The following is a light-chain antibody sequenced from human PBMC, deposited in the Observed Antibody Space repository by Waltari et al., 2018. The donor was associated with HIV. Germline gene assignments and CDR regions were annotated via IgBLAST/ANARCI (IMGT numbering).Light chain of an antibody. J-gene: IGKJ4*01. V-gene: IGKV3-11*01. CDR3: QQRNNWPSFS. Sequence: EVVLTQPPATLSLSPGNTATLSCRSSQSVSSYLAWYQQKPGQAPRLLIDDASNSATGIPPRFSGSGSGTDFTLTISSLEPEDFAVDYCQQRNNWPSFSFGGGTKVEIK. CDR1: QSVSSY. CDR2: DAS.